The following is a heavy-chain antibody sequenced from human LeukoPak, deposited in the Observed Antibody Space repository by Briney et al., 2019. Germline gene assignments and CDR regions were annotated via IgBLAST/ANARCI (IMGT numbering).Heavy chain of an antibody. V-gene: IGHV4-59*01. CDR2: IYYSGST. J-gene: IGHJ4*02. Sequence: SETLSLTCTVSGDSISSYLWSWIRQSPGKGLEWIGYIYYSGSTNCNPSLKSRVTISVDTSKNQFSLKLSSVTAADTAVYYCASTFGYDSSGSVDYWGQGTLVTVSS. D-gene: IGHD3-22*01. CDR3: ASTFGYDSSGSVDY. CDR1: GDSISSYL.